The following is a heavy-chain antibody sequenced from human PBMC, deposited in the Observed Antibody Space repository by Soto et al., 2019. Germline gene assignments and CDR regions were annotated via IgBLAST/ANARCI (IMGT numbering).Heavy chain of an antibody. D-gene: IGHD5-12*01. CDR2: IYWDDDK. Sequence: QITLKESGPTLVKPTQTLTLTCTFSGFSLSTSGVGVGWIRQPPGKALEWLALIYWDDDKRYSPSLKSRLTVTKDTSKNQVVLTMTSMDPVDTATYYCAHVYGGYDNVDYWGQGTLVTVSS. CDR1: GFSLSTSGVG. J-gene: IGHJ4*02. V-gene: IGHV2-5*02. CDR3: AHVYGGYDNVDY.